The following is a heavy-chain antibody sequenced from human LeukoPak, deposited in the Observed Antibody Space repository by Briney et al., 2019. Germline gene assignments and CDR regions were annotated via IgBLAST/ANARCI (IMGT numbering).Heavy chain of an antibody. CDR1: AFTLTSDG. V-gene: IGHV3-33*01. D-gene: IGHD3-22*01. Sequence: PGGCLRLSCAAPAFTLTSDGMHWVRQAPGKGLGWVAVIWYDVSNKNYADSVKGRFTISRDNSKTTLYLQMNSLRAEDTAVYYCARDREYYYDSSGYLDSWGQGTLVTVSS. J-gene: IGHJ4*02. CDR3: ARDREYYYDSSGYLDS. CDR2: IWYDVSNK.